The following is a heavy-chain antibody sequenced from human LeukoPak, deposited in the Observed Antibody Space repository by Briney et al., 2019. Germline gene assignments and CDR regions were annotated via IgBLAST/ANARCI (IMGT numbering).Heavy chain of an antibody. CDR1: GGSISSGGYY. J-gene: IGHJ3*02. V-gene: IGHV4-30-2*01. CDR3: ARVALITIHENDAFDI. Sequence: PSETLSLTCTVSGGSISSGGYYWSWIRQPPGKGLEWIGYIYHSGSTYYNPSLKSRVTISVDRSKNQFSLKLSSVTAADTAAYYCARVALITIHENDAFDIWGQGTVVTVSS. D-gene: IGHD3-3*01. CDR2: IYHSGST.